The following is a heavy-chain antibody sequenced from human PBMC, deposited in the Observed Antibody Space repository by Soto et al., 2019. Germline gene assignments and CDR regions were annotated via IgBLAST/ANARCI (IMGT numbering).Heavy chain of an antibody. CDR2: IWYDGSNK. J-gene: IGHJ6*02. CDR1: GFTFSSYG. Sequence: LRLSCAASGFTFSSYGMHWVRQAPGKWLEWVAVIWYDGSNKYYTGSVKGRFTISRDNSKSTLYLQMNSLRAADTAVYYCARDHHTAMVQDVWGQGTTVTVSS. V-gene: IGHV3-33*01. D-gene: IGHD5-18*01. CDR3: ARDHHTAMVQDV.